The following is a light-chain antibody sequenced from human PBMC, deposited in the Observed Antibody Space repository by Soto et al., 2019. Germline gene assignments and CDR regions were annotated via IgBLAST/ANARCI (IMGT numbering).Light chain of an antibody. V-gene: IGKV3-20*01. CDR1: RTVSTN. CDR2: DIS. J-gene: IGKJ1*01. CDR3: RQYGISPGT. Sequence: EIGISQSPAALSVTPGDRATLSGMANRTVSTNLDWYQQKPGQAPRLLIYDISTRATGMPDRFSGSGSGTDFTLTISRVEPEDFAVYYCRQYGISPGTFGRGSNVDI.